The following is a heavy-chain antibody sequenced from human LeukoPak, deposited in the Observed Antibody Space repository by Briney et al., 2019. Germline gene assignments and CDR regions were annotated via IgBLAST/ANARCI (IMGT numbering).Heavy chain of an antibody. J-gene: IGHJ4*02. Sequence: SETLSLTCAVYGGSFSGYYWSWIRQPPGKGLEWIGEINHSGSTNYNPSLKSRVTISVDTSKNQFSLKPSSVTAADTAVYYCARLTAARLSRLFDYWGQGTLVTVSS. D-gene: IGHD6-6*01. V-gene: IGHV4-34*01. CDR2: INHSGST. CDR3: ARLTAARLSRLFDY. CDR1: GGSFSGYY.